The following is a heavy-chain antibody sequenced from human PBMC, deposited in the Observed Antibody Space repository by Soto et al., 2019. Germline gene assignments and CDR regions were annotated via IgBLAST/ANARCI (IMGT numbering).Heavy chain of an antibody. V-gene: IGHV4-4*02. CDR1: GIPISSYDW. J-gene: IGHJ5*02. Sequence: QVHLEESGPGLVRPSGTLALICNVSGIPISSYDWWTWVRQTPGKGVEWIGEIYHNGRTNYNPSLKSRVSLSVDKSKNQFSLNLQSLTAADTAVYYCARGTLIGSSTRNWFDPWGPGTQVTVSS. D-gene: IGHD3-10*01. CDR3: ARGTLIGSSTRNWFDP. CDR2: IYHNGRT.